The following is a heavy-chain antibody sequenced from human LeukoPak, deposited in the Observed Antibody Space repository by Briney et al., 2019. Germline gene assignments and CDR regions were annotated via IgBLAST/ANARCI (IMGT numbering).Heavy chain of an antibody. CDR2: ISGSGGST. V-gene: IGHV3-23*01. D-gene: IGHD6-13*01. J-gene: IGHJ5*02. Sequence: GSLRLSCAASGFTFSSYAMSWVRQAPGKGLEWVSAISGSGGSTYYADSVKGRFTISRDNSKNTLYLQMNSLRAEDTAVYYCAKDWVASSWFNWFDPWAREPWSPSPQ. CDR3: AKDWVASSWFNWFDP. CDR1: GFTFSSYA.